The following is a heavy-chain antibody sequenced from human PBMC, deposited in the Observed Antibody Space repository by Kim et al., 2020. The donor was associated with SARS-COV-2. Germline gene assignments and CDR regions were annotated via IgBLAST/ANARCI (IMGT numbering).Heavy chain of an antibody. CDR1: GGSISSGGYY. CDR2: IYYSGST. CDR3: ARGRITMIVVDTFDY. Sequence: SETLSLTCTVSGGSISSGGYYWSWIRQHPGKGLEWIGYIYYSGSTYYNPSLKSRVTISVDTSKNQFSLKLSSVTAADTAVYYCARGRITMIVVDTFDYWGQGTLLTVSS. D-gene: IGHD3-22*01. V-gene: IGHV4-31*03. J-gene: IGHJ4*02.